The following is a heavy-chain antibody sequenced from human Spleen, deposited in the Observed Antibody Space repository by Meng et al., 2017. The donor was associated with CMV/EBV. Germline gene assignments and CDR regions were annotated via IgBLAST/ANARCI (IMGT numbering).Heavy chain of an antibody. V-gene: IGHV3-69-1*02. CDR3: ARDPLLSSTSCSYRDAFDI. Sequence: GESLKISCAASGFTFSDYYMNWVRQAPGKGLEWVSSISSSSTIYYADSVKGRFTISRDNAKNSLYLQMNSLRAEDTAVYYCARDPLLSSTSCSYRDAFDIWGQGTMVTVSS. CDR2: ISSSSTI. J-gene: IGHJ3*02. D-gene: IGHD2-2*01. CDR1: GFTFSDYY.